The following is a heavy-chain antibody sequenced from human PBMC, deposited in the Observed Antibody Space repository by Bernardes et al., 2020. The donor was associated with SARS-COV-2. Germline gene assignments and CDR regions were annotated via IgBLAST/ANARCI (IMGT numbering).Heavy chain of an antibody. CDR1: GFTFSSYG. V-gene: IGHV3-33*01. D-gene: IGHD1-26*01. J-gene: IGHJ6*02. Sequence: GGSLRLSCAASGFTFSSYGMHWVRQAPGKGLEWVAVIWYDGSNKYYADSVKGRFTISRDNSKNTLYLQMNSLRAEDTAVYYCARVLGWELLNYYYYGMDVWGQGTTVTVSS. CDR3: ARVLGWELLNYYYYGMDV. CDR2: IWYDGSNK.